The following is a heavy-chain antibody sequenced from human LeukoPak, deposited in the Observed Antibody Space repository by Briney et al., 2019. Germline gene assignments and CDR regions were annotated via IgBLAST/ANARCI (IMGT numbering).Heavy chain of an antibody. J-gene: IGHJ6*02. V-gene: IGHV3-64*01. Sequence: PGGSLRLSCAASGFTFSTYALHWVRQAPGKGLEYVSAISTNGGTTYYANSVKGRFTISRDNSKNTLYLQMGSLRAEDMAVYYCARGMKLEASYYYYGMDVWGQGTTVIVSS. CDR1: GFTFSTYA. D-gene: IGHD1-1*01. CDR2: ISTNGGTT. CDR3: ARGMKLEASYYYYGMDV.